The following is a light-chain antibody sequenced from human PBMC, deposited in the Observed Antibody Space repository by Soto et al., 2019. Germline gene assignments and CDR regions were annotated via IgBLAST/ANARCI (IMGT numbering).Light chain of an antibody. Sequence: QSVLTQPASVSGSPGQSITISCTGTSSDVGSYNLVSWYQQHPGKAPKFMIYEVSKRPSGVSNRFSGSKSGNTASLTISGLQAEDEADYYCCSYAGSSTPLYVFGTGTKLTVL. J-gene: IGLJ1*01. CDR1: SSDVGSYNL. V-gene: IGLV2-23*02. CDR2: EVS. CDR3: CSYAGSSTPLYV.